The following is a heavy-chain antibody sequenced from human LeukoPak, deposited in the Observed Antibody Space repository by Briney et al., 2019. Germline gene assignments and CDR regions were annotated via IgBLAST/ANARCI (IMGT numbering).Heavy chain of an antibody. CDR2: IYYSGST. J-gene: IGHJ3*02. CDR1: GGSICSYY. D-gene: IGHD1-26*01. V-gene: IGHV4-59*01. Sequence: SETLSLTCTVSGGSICSYYWSWIRQPPRKGLEWIGYIYYSGSTNYNPSLKSRVTISVDTSKNQFSLKLSSVTAADTAVYYCARDLVGATDAFDIWGQGTMVTVSS. CDR3: ARDLVGATDAFDI.